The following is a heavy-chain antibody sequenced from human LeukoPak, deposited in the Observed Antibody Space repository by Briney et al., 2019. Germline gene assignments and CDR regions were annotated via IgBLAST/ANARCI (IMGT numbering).Heavy chain of an antibody. V-gene: IGHV3-48*04. CDR3: ARDSKDNIAAADYYFDY. Sequence: GGSLRLSCAASGFTFSSYSMNWVRQAPGKGLEWVSYISSSSSTIYYADSVKGRFTISRDNAKNSLYLQMNSLRAEDTAVYYCARDSKDNIAAADYYFDYWGQGTLVTVSS. CDR1: GFTFSSYS. J-gene: IGHJ4*02. D-gene: IGHD6-13*01. CDR2: ISSSSSTI.